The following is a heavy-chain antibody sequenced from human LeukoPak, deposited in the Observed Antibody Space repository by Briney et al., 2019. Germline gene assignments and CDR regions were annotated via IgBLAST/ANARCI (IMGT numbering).Heavy chain of an antibody. V-gene: IGHV1-2*02. J-gene: IGHJ3*02. CDR2: INPNSGGT. CDR1: GYTFTGYF. CDR3: ARSTVTTNDAFDI. Sequence: ASVKVSCKASGYTFTGYFIHWVRQAPGQGLEWMGWINPNSGGTIYAQKFQGRVTITRNTSISTAYMELSSLRSEDTAVYYCARSTVTTNDAFDIWGQGTMVTVSS. D-gene: IGHD4-11*01.